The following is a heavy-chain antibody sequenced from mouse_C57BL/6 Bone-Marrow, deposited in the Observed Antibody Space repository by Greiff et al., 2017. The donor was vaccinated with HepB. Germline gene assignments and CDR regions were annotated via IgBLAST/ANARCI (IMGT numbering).Heavy chain of an antibody. V-gene: IGHV1-26*01. CDR2: INPNNGGT. D-gene: IGHD3-3*01. J-gene: IGHJ2*01. Sequence: EVQLQQSGPELVKPGASVKISCKASGYTFTDYYMNWVKQSHGKSLEWIGDINPNNGGTSYNQKFKGKATLTVDKSSSTAYMELRSLTSEDSAVYYCARSRDSSFDYWGQGTTLTVSS. CDR3: ARSRDSSFDY. CDR1: GYTFTDYY.